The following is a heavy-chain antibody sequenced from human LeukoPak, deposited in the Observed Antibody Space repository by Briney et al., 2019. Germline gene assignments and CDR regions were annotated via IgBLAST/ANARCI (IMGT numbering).Heavy chain of an antibody. CDR1: GFTFNTYG. Sequence: GRSLRLSCAASGFTFNTYGMYWVRQAPGKGLEWVAVISYDGSNKYYADSVKGRFTISRDNSENTLFLQMNSLRAEDTAVYYCASQQLGIDYFDYWGQGTLVTVSS. D-gene: IGHD7-27*01. J-gene: IGHJ4*02. CDR3: ASQQLGIDYFDY. V-gene: IGHV3-30*03. CDR2: ISYDGSNK.